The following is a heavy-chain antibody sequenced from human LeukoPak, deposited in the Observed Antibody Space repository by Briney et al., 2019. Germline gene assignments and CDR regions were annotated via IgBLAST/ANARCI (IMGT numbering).Heavy chain of an antibody. Sequence: SVKVSCKASGGTFSSYAISWVRQAPGQGLEWMGGIIPIFGTANYAQKFQGRVTITTDESTSTAYMELSSLRSEDTAVYYCARVRVKGGDAFDIWGQGTMVTVSS. CDR3: ARVRVKGGDAFDI. CDR2: IIPIFGTA. CDR1: GGTFSSYA. V-gene: IGHV1-69*05. J-gene: IGHJ3*02. D-gene: IGHD2-21*01.